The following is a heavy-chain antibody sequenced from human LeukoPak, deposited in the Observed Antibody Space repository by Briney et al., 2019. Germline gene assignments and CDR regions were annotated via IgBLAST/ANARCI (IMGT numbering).Heavy chain of an antibody. V-gene: IGHV4-59*08. Sequence: SETLSLTCTVSGVSISSNYWSWIRQPPGKGLEWIGYIYDGGSTNYNPSLKSRVTISVDTSKNQFSLHLSSVTAADTAVYYCARSDSSSSLVLGSYYGMDVWGQGTTVTVSS. CDR3: ARSDSSSSLVLGSYYGMDV. CDR2: IYDGGST. J-gene: IGHJ6*02. CDR1: GVSISSNY. D-gene: IGHD6-6*01.